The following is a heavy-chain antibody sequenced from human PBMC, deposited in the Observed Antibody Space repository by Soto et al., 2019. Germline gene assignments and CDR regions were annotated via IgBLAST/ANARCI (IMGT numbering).Heavy chain of an antibody. V-gene: IGHV1-2*04. D-gene: IGHD2-2*01. J-gene: IGHJ6*02. Sequence: ASVKVSCKASGYTFTGYYMHWVRRAPGQGLEWMGWINPNSGGTNYAQKFQGWVTMTRDTSISTAYMELSRLRSDDTAVYYCAFVPAATEYYNGMDVWGQGTTVTVSS. CDR2: INPNSGGT. CDR3: AFVPAATEYYNGMDV. CDR1: GYTFTGYY.